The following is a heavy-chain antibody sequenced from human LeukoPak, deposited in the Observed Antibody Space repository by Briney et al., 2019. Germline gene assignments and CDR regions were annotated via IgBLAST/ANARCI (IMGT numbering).Heavy chain of an antibody. CDR1: GFTLNRYW. CDR3: VRHTRRSPGDY. V-gene: IGHV3-7*01. Sequence: GGSLRLSCTASGFTLNRYWMTWVRQAPGKGLEWMANIRDDGSDKYYVDSVKGLFTISRDNAQNTLLLQMDSLRVEDAAVYYCVRHTRRSPGDYWGQGTLVTVST. CDR2: IRDDGSDK. D-gene: IGHD1-26*01. J-gene: IGHJ4*02.